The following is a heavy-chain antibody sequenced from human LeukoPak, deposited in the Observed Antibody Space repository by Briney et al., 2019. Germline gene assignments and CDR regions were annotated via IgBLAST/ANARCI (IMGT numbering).Heavy chain of an antibody. CDR2: SYHRGST. CDR1: GGSISSYY. J-gene: IGHJ4*02. D-gene: IGHD1-1*01. CDR3: ARDRELGY. Sequence: PSETLSLTCTVSGGSISSYYWSWIRQPPGKGLEWIGWSYHRGSTSYNPSLKSRVAISVDTSKNQFSLKLSSVTAADTAVYYCARDRELGYWGQGTLVTV. V-gene: IGHV4-59*01.